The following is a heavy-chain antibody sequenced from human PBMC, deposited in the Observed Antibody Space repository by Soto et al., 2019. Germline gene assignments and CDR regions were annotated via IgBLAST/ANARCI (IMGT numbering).Heavy chain of an antibody. CDR1: GGSISSSSYY. D-gene: IGHD6-19*01. J-gene: IGHJ4*02. CDR2: IYYSGST. V-gene: IGHV4-39*01. Sequence: SETLSLTCTVSGGSISSSSYYWGWIRQPPGKGLEWIGSIYYSGSTYYNPSLKSRVTISVDTSKNQFSLKLSSVTAADTAVYYCARHKGYSSGWYGYWGQGTLVTVSS. CDR3: ARHKGYSSGWYGY.